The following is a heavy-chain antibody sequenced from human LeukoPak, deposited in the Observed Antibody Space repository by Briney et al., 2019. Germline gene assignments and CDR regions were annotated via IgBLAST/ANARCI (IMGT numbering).Heavy chain of an antibody. CDR1: GGSIISSSFY. CDR3: ARSSGWSSGGAFDI. CDR2: VSYNGDT. J-gene: IGHJ3*02. D-gene: IGHD6-19*01. Sequence: SETLSLTCSVSGGSIISSSFYWGWIRQPPGKGLEWIGTVSYNGDTYYNPSLKSRVTMSVDTSKNQFSLKVNSVTAAETAVYYCARSSGWSSGGAFDIWGQGTMVTVSS. V-gene: IGHV4-39*01.